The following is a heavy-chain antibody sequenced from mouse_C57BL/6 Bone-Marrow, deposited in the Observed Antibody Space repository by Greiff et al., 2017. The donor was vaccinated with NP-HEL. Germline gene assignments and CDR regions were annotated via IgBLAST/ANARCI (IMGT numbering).Heavy chain of an antibody. J-gene: IGHJ4*01. Sequence: VKLQESGPELVKPGASVKISCKASGYAFSSSWMNWVKQRPGKGLEWIGRIYPGDGDTNYNGKFKGKATLTADKSTSTAYMQLSSLTSEDSAVYFCAKLPATHYAMDYWGQGTSVTVSS. CDR2: IYPGDGDT. V-gene: IGHV1-82*01. CDR3: AKLPATHYAMDY. CDR1: GYAFSSSW. D-gene: IGHD2-1*01.